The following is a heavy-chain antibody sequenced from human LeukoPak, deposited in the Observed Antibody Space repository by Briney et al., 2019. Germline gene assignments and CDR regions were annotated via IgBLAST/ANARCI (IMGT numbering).Heavy chain of an antibody. D-gene: IGHD1-7*01. CDR2: INHSGST. CDR3: AREGGTTIWFDP. V-gene: IGHV4-34*01. CDR1: GGSFSGYY. J-gene: IGHJ5*02. Sequence: SETLSLTCAAYGGSFSGYYWSWIRQPPGKGLEWIGEINHSGSTNYNPSLKSRVTISVDTSKNQFSLKLSSVTAADTAVYYCAREGGTTIWFDPWGQGTLVTVSS.